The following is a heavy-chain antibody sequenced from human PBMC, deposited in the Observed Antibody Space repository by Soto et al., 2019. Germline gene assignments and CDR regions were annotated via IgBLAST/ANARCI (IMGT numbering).Heavy chain of an antibody. CDR1: GYNFAGYW. D-gene: IGHD2-15*01. CDR3: ARDRCSGGSCYFDY. CDR2: IYPSDSDT. J-gene: IGHJ4*02. Sequence: PGESLKISCKGSGYNFAGYWIAWVRQMPGKGLELMGIIYPSDSDTRYRPSFQGQVTISADKSISSAYLQWSSLRSEDTAVYYCARDRCSGGSCYFDYWGQGTLVTVSS. V-gene: IGHV5-51*01.